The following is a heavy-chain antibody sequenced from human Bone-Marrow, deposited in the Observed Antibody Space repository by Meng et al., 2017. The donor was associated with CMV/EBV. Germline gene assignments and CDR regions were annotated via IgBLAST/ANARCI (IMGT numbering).Heavy chain of an antibody. Sequence: GESLKISCAASGFTFSSYAMSWVRQAPGKGLEWVSVISPTSTYIHYADSVKGRFTISRDNAQNSLYLQMNSLRAGDTAVYYCATTTDPRNYWGQGTLVTVSS. V-gene: IGHV3-21*01. J-gene: IGHJ4*02. CDR2: ISPTSTYI. CDR3: ATTTDPRNY. CDR1: GFTFSSYA. D-gene: IGHD1-14*01.